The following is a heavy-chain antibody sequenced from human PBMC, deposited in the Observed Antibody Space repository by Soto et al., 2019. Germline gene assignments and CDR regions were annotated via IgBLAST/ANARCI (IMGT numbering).Heavy chain of an antibody. CDR3: TRHREDIVVVVAADYYYYMDV. CDR1: GFTFSGSA. J-gene: IGHJ6*03. D-gene: IGHD2-15*01. CDR2: IRSKANSYAT. V-gene: IGHV3-73*01. Sequence: GGSLRLSCAASGFTFSGSAMHWVRQASGKGLEWVGRIRSKANSYATAYAASVKGRFTISRDDSKNTAYLQMNSLKTEDTAVYYCTRHREDIVVVVAADYYYYMDVWGKGTTVTVSS.